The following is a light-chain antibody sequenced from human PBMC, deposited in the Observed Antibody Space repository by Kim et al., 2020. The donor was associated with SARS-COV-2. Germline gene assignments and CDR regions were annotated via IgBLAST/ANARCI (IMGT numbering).Light chain of an antibody. Sequence: ASVGDRVTITCRASQGISNSLAWYQQKPGTVPKLLIYAASTLQSGVPSRFSGSGSGTEFILTISSLQPEDVATYYCQKYNSAPLTFGQGTKVDIK. V-gene: IGKV1-27*01. CDR3: QKYNSAPLT. CDR2: AAS. J-gene: IGKJ1*01. CDR1: QGISNS.